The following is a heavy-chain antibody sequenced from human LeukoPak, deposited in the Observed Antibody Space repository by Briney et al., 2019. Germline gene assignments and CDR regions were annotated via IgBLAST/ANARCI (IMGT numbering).Heavy chain of an antibody. CDR1: GGSISSSNW. CDR2: IYHSGST. J-gene: IGHJ4*02. Sequence: SETLSLTCAVSGGSISSSNWWSWVRQPPGKGLEWIGEIYHSGSTNYNPSLKSRVTISVDTSKNQFSLKLSSVTAADTAVYYCASLSTEWLVLRGGFDYWGQGTLVTVSS. V-gene: IGHV4-4*02. D-gene: IGHD6-19*01. CDR3: ASLSTEWLVLRGGFDY.